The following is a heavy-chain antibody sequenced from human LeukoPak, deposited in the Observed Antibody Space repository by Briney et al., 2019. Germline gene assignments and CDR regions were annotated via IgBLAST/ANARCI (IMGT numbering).Heavy chain of an antibody. CDR3: VRESVDTAMAGYYYYYGMDV. J-gene: IGHJ6*02. Sequence: GGSLRLSCAASGFTFSDYYMSWVRQAPGKGLEWVSYISSSGSTIYYADSVKGRFTISRDNAKNSLYLQMNSLRAEDTAVYYCVRESVDTAMAGYYYYYGMDVGGQGTTVTVS. CDR2: ISSSGSTI. D-gene: IGHD5-18*01. CDR1: GFTFSDYY. V-gene: IGHV3-11*01.